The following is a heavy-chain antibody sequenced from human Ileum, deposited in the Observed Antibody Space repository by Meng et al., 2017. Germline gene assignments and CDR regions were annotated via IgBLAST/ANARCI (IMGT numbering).Heavy chain of an antibody. V-gene: IGHV3-33*01. CDR3: ARSSVGYSYGHGYFDY. CDR2: IWYDGSNK. J-gene: IGHJ4*02. CDR1: GFTFSSYG. D-gene: IGHD5-18*01. Sequence: GGSLRLSCAASGFTFSSYGMHWVRQAPGKGLEWVAVIWYDGSNKYYADSVKGRFTIFRDNSKNTLYLQMNSLRAEDTAVYYCARSSVGYSYGHGYFDYWGQGTLVTVSS.